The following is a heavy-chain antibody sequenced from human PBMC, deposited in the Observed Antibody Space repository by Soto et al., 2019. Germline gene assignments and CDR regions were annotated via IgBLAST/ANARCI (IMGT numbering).Heavy chain of an antibody. D-gene: IGHD3-3*01. J-gene: IGHJ6*02. CDR3: ARPLRFLADYYGMEV. CDR2: IFPGDSET. Sequence: GESLKISCKGSRYTFTTYWIGWVRQMPGKGLEWMGIIFPGDSETRYSPSFRGQVTMSADKSITTAYLQWSSLKASDTAIYYCARPLRFLADYYGMEVWGQGTMVTVSS. V-gene: IGHV5-51*01. CDR1: RYTFTTYW.